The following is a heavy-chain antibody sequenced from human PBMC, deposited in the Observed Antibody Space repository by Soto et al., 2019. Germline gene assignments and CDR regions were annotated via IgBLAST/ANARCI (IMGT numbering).Heavy chain of an antibody. D-gene: IGHD6-13*01. CDR2: IYHSGST. CDR3: ARLVVSSWPLYFDY. Sequence: QVQLQESGPGLVKPSGTLSLTCAVSGGSISSSNWWSWVRQPPGKGLEWIGQIYHSGSTNYNPSLRSRVTISVDKSKTQFSLKLSSVTAADTAVYYCARLVVSSWPLYFDYWGQGTLVTVSS. J-gene: IGHJ4*02. V-gene: IGHV4-4*02. CDR1: GGSISSSNW.